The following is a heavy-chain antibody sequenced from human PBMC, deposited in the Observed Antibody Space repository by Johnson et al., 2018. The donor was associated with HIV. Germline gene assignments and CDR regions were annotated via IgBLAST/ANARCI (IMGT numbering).Heavy chain of an antibody. Sequence: QVQLVESGGGVVQPGGSLRLSCAASGFTFSSYGMHWVRQAPGKGLEWVAVISYDGSNKYYADSVKGRFTISRDNSKNTLYLQMTSLRAEDTAVYYCARDRAPVYSSSSSPFDAFDIWGQGTMVTVSS. CDR3: ARDRAPVYSSSSSPFDAFDI. CDR2: ISYDGSNK. V-gene: IGHV3-30*19. CDR1: GFTFSSYG. J-gene: IGHJ3*02. D-gene: IGHD6-6*01.